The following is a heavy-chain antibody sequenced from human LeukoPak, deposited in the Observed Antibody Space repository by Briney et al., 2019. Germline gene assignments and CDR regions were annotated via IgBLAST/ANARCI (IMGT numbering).Heavy chain of an antibody. V-gene: IGHV4-34*01. CDR1: GGSFSGYY. D-gene: IGHD4-11*01. CDR2: INHSGST. Sequence: PSETLSLTCAVYGGSFSGYYWSWIRQPPGKGLEWIGEINHSGSTNYNPSLKSRVTISVDTSKNQFSLKLSSVTAADTAVYYCARDVTGLDYWGQGTLVTVSS. CDR3: ARDVTGLDY. J-gene: IGHJ4*02.